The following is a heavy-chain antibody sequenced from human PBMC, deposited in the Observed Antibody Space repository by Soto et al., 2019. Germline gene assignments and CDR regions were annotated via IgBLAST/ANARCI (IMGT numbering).Heavy chain of an antibody. D-gene: IGHD6-6*01. CDR1: GYTFTNYG. Sequence: QVQLVQSGPEVKKPGASVKVSCKASGYTFTNYGISWVRQAPGQGLEWRGWISAYNCNTDYAQKFQGRVTMTADTSTSTDYMELRSLRADDTAVYWCARDRSSSSLWGQGTLVTVSS. CDR3: ARDRSSSSL. V-gene: IGHV1-18*01. CDR2: ISAYNCNT. J-gene: IGHJ4*02.